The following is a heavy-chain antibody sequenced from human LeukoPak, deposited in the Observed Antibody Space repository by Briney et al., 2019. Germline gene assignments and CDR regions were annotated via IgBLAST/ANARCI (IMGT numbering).Heavy chain of an antibody. D-gene: IGHD3-22*01. J-gene: IGHJ4*02. Sequence: PSETLSLTCAVSGGSIAIRNYYWAWIRQSPGRGLEWLGSVYSSGSVYYNPSLKSRVTISVDTSQNQFSLMLTSVTAADTAVYFCARASYFYDNSGYYYTSHDYWGQGTLVAVSS. CDR1: GGSIAIRNYY. CDR2: VYSSGSV. V-gene: IGHV4-39*07. CDR3: ARASYFYDNSGYYYTSHDY.